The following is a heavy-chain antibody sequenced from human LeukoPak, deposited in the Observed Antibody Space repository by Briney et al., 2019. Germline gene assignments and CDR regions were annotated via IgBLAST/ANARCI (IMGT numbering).Heavy chain of an antibody. CDR1: GFTFSSYS. CDR3: ARDSEPRRYYDFWSGYYYYMDV. J-gene: IGHJ6*03. V-gene: IGHV3-21*01. Sequence: GGSLRLSCAASGFTFSSYSMNWVRQAPGKGLEWVSSISSSSSYIYYADSVKGRFTISRDNAKNSLYLQMNSLRAEDTAVYHCARDSEPRRYYDFWSGYYYYMDVWGKGTTVTVSS. CDR2: ISSSSSYI. D-gene: IGHD3-3*01.